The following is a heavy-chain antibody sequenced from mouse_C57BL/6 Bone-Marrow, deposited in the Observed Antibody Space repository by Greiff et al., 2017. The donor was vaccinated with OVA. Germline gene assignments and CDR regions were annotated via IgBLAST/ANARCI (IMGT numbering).Heavy chain of an antibody. CDR3: ARRNDGAPYAMDY. J-gene: IGHJ4*01. D-gene: IGHD2-14*01. Sequence: EVKVEESGGGLVKPGGSLKLSCAASGFTFSDYGMHWVRQAPEKGLEWVAYISSGSSTIYYADTVKGRFTISRDNAKNTLFLQMTSLRSEDTAMYYCARRNDGAPYAMDYWGQGTSVTVSS. CDR2: ISSGSSTI. CDR1: GFTFSDYG. V-gene: IGHV5-17*01.